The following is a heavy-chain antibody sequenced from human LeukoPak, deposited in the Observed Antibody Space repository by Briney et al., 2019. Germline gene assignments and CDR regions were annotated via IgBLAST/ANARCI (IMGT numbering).Heavy chain of an antibody. CDR3: AKGGPSYGDYVYFDY. D-gene: IGHD4-17*01. J-gene: IGHJ4*02. Sequence: PGGSLRLSCAASGFTFSTYSMHWVRQAPGRGLEYVSAISSNGGGTYYANSVKGRFTISRDNSKNTLYLQMNSLRAEDTAVYYCAKGGPSYGDYVYFDYWGQGTLVTVSS. CDR1: GFTFSTYS. V-gene: IGHV3-64*01. CDR2: ISSNGGGT.